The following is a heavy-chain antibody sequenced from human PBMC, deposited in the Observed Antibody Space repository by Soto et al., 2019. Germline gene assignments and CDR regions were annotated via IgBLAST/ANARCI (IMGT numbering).Heavy chain of an antibody. CDR2: VYHTGST. CDR3: ARRLFGSGWTLDS. Sequence: SETLSLTCDVSGASITTYYWSWIRQAPGKGLEWIGNVYHTGSTDYNSSLRSRVTISVDTSKNQFSLNMNSVTAADTAVYYCARRLFGSGWTLDSWGQGALVTVSS. CDR1: GASITTYY. D-gene: IGHD6-19*01. J-gene: IGHJ4*02. V-gene: IGHV4-59*13.